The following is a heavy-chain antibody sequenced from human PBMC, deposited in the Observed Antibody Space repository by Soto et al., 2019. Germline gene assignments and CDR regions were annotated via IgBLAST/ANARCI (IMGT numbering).Heavy chain of an antibody. J-gene: IGHJ4*02. CDR2: MWSDGTTK. CDR1: GFTLSNYG. CDR3: ARDPYDNSGSYFNAPLDY. D-gene: IGHD3-22*01. Sequence: PVGSLRLSCAASGFTLSNYGMHWVRQAPGKGLDWVAVMWSDGTTKFYADSVKGRFTLSRDNSKNTLYLQADSLRAEDTAVYYCARDPYDNSGSYFNAPLDYWGQGTLVTVSS. V-gene: IGHV3-33*01.